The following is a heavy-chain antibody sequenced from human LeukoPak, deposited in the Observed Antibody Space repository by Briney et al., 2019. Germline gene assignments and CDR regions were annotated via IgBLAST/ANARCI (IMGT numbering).Heavy chain of an antibody. V-gene: IGHV3-30*18. J-gene: IGHJ4*02. CDR2: ISYDGSNK. D-gene: IGHD1-26*01. CDR3: AKVTVWELHY. Sequence: PGGSLRLSCAASGFTFSSYGMHWVRQAPGKGLEWVAVISYDGSNKYYADSVKGQFTISRDNSKNTLYLQMNSLRAEDTAVYYCAKVTVWELHYWGQGTLVTVSS. CDR1: GFTFSSYG.